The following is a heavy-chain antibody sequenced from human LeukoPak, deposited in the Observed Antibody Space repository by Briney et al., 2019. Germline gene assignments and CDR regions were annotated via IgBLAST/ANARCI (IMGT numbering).Heavy chain of an antibody. D-gene: IGHD6-13*01. Sequence: SETLSLTCAVSGGSIGSSNWWSWVRQPPGKGLEWIGEIYHSGSTNYNPSLKSRVTISVDKSKNQFSLKLSSVTAADTAVYYCARDRISLAAAESSHWGQGTMVTVSS. CDR3: ARDRISLAAAESSH. CDR2: IYHSGST. J-gene: IGHJ3*01. CDR1: GGSIGSSNW. V-gene: IGHV4-4*02.